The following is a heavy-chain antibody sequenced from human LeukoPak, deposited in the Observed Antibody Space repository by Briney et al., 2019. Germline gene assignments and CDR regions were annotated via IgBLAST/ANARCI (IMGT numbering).Heavy chain of an antibody. D-gene: IGHD3-10*01. CDR3: ARGTVTMVDY. J-gene: IGHJ4*02. V-gene: IGHV3-66*01. CDR1: GYSFTSYW. CDR2: IYSGGST. Sequence: GESLKISCKGSGYSFTSYWIGWVRQAPGRGLEWVSVIYSGGSTYYADSVKGRFTISRDNSKNTLFLQMNSLRAGDTAVYYCARGTVTMVDYWGQGTLVTVSS.